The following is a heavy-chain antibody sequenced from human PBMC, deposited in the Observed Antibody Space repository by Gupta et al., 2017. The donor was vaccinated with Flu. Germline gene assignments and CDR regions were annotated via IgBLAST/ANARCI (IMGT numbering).Heavy chain of an antibody. Sequence: EVQLVESGGGLVQPGGSLRLSCAASGFTFSSYSMNWVRQAQGKGLEWVSYISSSSSTIYYADSVKGRFTISRDNAKNSLYLQMNSLRDEDTAVYYCARPPSWYSSGWLTYYYYYGMDVWGQGTTATVSS. CDR3: ARPPSWYSSGWLTYYYYYGMDV. CDR2: ISSSSSTI. V-gene: IGHV3-48*02. D-gene: IGHD6-19*01. J-gene: IGHJ6*02. CDR1: GFTFSSYS.